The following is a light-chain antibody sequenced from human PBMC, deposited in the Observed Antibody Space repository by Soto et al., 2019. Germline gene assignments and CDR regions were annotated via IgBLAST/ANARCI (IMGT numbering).Light chain of an antibody. J-gene: IGKJ5*01. Sequence: EIVLTRSPGTLSLSPGERATLSCRASQSVSSSYLAWYQQKPGQAPRLLIYGASTRATGIPARFSGSGSGTEFTLTISSLQSEDFAVYYCQQYKNWPPITFGQGTRVEIK. CDR1: QSVSSSY. CDR2: GAS. V-gene: IGKV3D-15*01. CDR3: QQYKNWPPIT.